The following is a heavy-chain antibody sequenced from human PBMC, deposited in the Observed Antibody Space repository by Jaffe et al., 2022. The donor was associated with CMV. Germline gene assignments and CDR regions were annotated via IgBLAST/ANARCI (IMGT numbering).Heavy chain of an antibody. Sequence: QVQLVESGGGLVKPGGSLRLSCAASGFTFSDYYMSWIRQAPGKGLEWVSYISSSGSTIYYADSVKGRFTISRDNAKNSLYLQMNSLRAEDTAVYYCARVDGSGWPQTYSVGWYFDLWGRGTLVTVSS. CDR1: GFTFSDYY. CDR3: ARVDGSGWPQTYSVGWYFDL. V-gene: IGHV3-11*01. D-gene: IGHD6-19*01. J-gene: IGHJ2*01. CDR2: ISSSGSTI.